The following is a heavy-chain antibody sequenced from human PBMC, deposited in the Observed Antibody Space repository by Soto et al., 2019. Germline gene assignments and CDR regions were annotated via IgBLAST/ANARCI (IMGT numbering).Heavy chain of an antibody. J-gene: IGHJ6*02. CDR1: GFTFSSYG. CDR2: VWYDGSNQ. D-gene: IGHD3-3*01. Sequence: VQLVESGGGVVQPGGSLRLSCAASGFTFSSYGMHWVRQAPGKGLQWVALVWYDGSNQYYADSVKGRFTISRDNSKHTLHLKLNGLGAEDTAVYFCARDRQFWGGSYVVFAYKYGMDVWGQGTTVTVSS. CDR3: ARDRQFWGGSYVVFAYKYGMDV. V-gene: IGHV3-33*01.